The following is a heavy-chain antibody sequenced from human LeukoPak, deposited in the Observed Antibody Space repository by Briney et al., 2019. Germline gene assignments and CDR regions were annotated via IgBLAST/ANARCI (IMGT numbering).Heavy chain of an antibody. V-gene: IGHV3-21*04. CDR1: GFTFSSYS. D-gene: IGHD2-15*01. J-gene: IGHJ4*02. CDR2: ISSSSSYI. CDR3: ARTDCSGGSCYSEYYFDY. Sequence: PGGSLRLSCAASGFTFSSYSMNWVRQAPGKGLEWVSSISSSSSYIYYADSVKGRFTISRDNAKNSLYLQMNSLRAEDTAVYYCARTDCSGGSCYSEYYFDYWGQGTLVTVSS.